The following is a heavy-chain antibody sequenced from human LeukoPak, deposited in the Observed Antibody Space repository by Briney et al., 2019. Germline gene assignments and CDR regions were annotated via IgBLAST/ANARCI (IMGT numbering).Heavy chain of an antibody. CDR1: GGSISSYY. Sequence: ETLSLTCTVSGGSISSYYWSWIRQPPGKGLEWVSVIYSGGSTYYADSVKGRFTISRDNSKNTLYLQMNSLRAEDTAVYYCASGDLVAGLFDYWGQGTLVTVSS. CDR3: ASGDLVAGLFDY. CDR2: IYSGGST. V-gene: IGHV3-53*01. J-gene: IGHJ4*02. D-gene: IGHD6-19*01.